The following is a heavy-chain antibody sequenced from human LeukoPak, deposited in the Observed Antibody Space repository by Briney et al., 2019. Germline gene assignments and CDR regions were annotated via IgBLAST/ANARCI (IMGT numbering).Heavy chain of an antibody. Sequence: PSETLSLTCTVAYDSISSYYWSWIRQPPGKGLEWIGYIHNSGSTMYNPSLKSRLAMSLDTSKNQFSLKLSSVTAADTAVYYCARVTWRYVDYWGQGTLVTVSS. CDR2: IHNSGST. V-gene: IGHV4-59*12. D-gene: IGHD5-12*01. J-gene: IGHJ4*02. CDR1: YDSISSYY. CDR3: ARVTWRYVDY.